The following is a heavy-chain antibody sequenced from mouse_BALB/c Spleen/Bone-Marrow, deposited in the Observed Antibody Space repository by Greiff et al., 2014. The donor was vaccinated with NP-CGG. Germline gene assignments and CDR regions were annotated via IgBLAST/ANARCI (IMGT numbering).Heavy chain of an antibody. V-gene: IGHV1S81*02. CDR1: GYSFTTYW. CDR2: INPSNGRT. D-gene: IGHD2-3*01. J-gene: IGHJ3*01. CDR3: ARYDGPDGFAY. Sequence: VQLEQSGAELVKPGASVRLSCKASGYSFTTYWIHWVKQRPGQGLEWIGEINPSNGRTNYNEKFKSKATLTVDKSSSTAYMQLSSLTSEDSAVYYCARYDGPDGFAYWGQGTPVTVSA.